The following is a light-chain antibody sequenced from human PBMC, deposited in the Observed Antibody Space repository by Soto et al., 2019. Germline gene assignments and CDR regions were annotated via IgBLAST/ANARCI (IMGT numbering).Light chain of an antibody. V-gene: IGKV1-39*01. CDR3: QQSYRSPYT. J-gene: IGKJ2*01. CDR1: QSINIY. Sequence: IQMTQSPSSLSASVGDSVTVTCRASQSINIYLNWYQQKPGKAPTLLIYGASSLQSRVPSRFTGGGSRTDFTHTISSLQPEDFATYYCQQSYRSPYTFGQGTKLEIK. CDR2: GAS.